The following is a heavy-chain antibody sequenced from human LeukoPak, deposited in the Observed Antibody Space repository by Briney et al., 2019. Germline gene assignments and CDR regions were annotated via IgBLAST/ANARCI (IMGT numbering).Heavy chain of an antibody. CDR1: GFTFSTYA. CDR3: AKAYYGSGGHYNAIDY. J-gene: IGHJ4*02. CDR2: ISGSGGST. D-gene: IGHD3-10*01. Sequence: GGSLRLSCAASGFTFSTYAMTWVRQAPGKGLEWISGISGSGGSTYYADSVKGRFTISRDNSKNTLYLQMNSLTVEDTAVYYCAKAYYGSGGHYNAIDYWSQGTLVTVSS. V-gene: IGHV3-23*01.